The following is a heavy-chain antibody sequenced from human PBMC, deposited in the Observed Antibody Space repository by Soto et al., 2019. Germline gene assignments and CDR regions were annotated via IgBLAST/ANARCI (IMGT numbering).Heavy chain of an antibody. J-gene: IGHJ5*02. V-gene: IGHV3-48*02. CDR1: GFTFSSNS. Sequence: EVQVVESGGGLVQPGGSLRLSCAASGFTFSSNSMNWVRQAPGKGLEWISYISSSSSTIYADSVKGRFTIPRDNAKNSLSLQMNSLRDEGTAVYYCARVIWSGHLTSDLWGQGTLVTVSS. D-gene: IGHD3-3*01. CDR2: ISSSSSTI. CDR3: ARVIWSGHLTSDL.